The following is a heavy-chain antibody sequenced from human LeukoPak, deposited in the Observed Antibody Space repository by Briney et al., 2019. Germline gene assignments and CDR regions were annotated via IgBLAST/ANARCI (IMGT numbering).Heavy chain of an antibody. J-gene: IGHJ4*02. V-gene: IGHV3-15*01. D-gene: IGHD6-19*01. CDR1: GFTFSNAW. Sequence: PGGSLRLSCAASGFTFSNAWMSWVRQAPGKGLEWVGRIKSKTDGGTTDYAAPVKGRFTISRDDSKNTLYLQMNSLKTEDTAVYYCTTAWGQWLKQGYFDYWGQGTLVTVSS. CDR3: TTAWGQWLKQGYFDY. CDR2: IKSKTDGGTT.